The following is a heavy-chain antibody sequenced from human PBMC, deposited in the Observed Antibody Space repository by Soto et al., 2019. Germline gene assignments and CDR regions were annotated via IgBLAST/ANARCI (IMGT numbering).Heavy chain of an antibody. CDR1: GGTFSSYA. V-gene: IGHV1-69*13. D-gene: IGHD6-13*01. CDR3: ARDGVAAAGTSWFDP. CDR2: IIPIFGTA. J-gene: IGHJ5*02. Sequence: SVKVSCKASGGTFSSYAISWVRQAPGQGLEWMGGIIPIFGTANYAQKFQGRVTITADESTSTAYMELSSLRSEDTAVYYCARDGVAAAGTSWFDPWGQGTLVTVSS.